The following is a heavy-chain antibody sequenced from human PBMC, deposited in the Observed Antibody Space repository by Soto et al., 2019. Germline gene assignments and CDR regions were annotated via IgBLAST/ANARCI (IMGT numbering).Heavy chain of an antibody. Sequence: QLQLQESGPGLVKPSETLSLTCTVSGGSISSSSYYWGWIRQPPGKGLEWIGSIYYSGSTYYNPSLKSRVTISVDTSKNQFSLKLSSVTAADTAVYYCARQSSAGLYYYYYYMDVWGKGTTVTVSS. CDR2: IYYSGST. D-gene: IGHD6-6*01. CDR3: ARQSSAGLYYYYYYMDV. V-gene: IGHV4-39*01. J-gene: IGHJ6*03. CDR1: GGSISSSSYY.